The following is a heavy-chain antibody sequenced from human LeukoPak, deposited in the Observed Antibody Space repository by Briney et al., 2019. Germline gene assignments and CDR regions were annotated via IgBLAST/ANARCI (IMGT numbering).Heavy chain of an antibody. V-gene: IGHV3-48*04. CDR3: ARVNSDIVVVPAAPSDY. D-gene: IGHD2-2*01. J-gene: IGHJ4*02. CDR2: ISSSSSTI. CDR1: GFTFSSYS. Sequence: GGSLRLSCAASGFTFSSYSMNWVRQAPGKGLEWVSYISSSSSTIYYADSVKGRFTISRDNAKNSLYLQMNSLRAEDTAVYYCARVNSDIVVVPAAPSDYWGQGTLVTVSS.